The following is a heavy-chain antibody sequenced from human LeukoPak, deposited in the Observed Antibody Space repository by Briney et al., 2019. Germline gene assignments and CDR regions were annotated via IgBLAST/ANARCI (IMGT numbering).Heavy chain of an antibody. D-gene: IGHD3-22*01. CDR3: GRVRYDSSGYYYGARYAFDI. J-gene: IGHJ3*02. V-gene: IGHV3-11*01. CDR2: ISSSGTGT. CDR1: GFTFSDYY. Sequence: GGSLRLSCAASGFTFSDYYMSWIRQAPGKGLEWVSSISSSGTGTYYADSVKGRLTISRDNANNSLYLQMNSLRAEDTAVFYCGRVRYDSSGYYYGARYAFDIWGRGTIVTVSS.